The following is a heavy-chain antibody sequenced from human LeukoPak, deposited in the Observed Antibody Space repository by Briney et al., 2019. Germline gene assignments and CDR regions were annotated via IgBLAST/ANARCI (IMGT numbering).Heavy chain of an antibody. CDR2: IKLDGSEK. V-gene: IGHV3-7*03. CDR1: GFTFSDYA. Sequence: GGSLRLSCAASGFTFSDYAMSWVRQAPGKGLEWVANIKLDGSEKNYVDSVKGRFTISRDNTKNSLYLQMNSLRAEDTAVFYCARDQYDTWSRRGNFDSWGQGTLVIVSS. J-gene: IGHJ4*02. CDR3: ARDQYDTWSRRGNFDS. D-gene: IGHD3-3*01.